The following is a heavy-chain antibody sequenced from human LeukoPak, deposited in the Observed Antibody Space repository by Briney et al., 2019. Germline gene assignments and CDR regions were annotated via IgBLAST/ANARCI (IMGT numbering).Heavy chain of an antibody. D-gene: IGHD4-17*01. Sequence: GGSLRLSCAASGFTFSSYGMHWVRQAPGKGLEWVAVISYDGSNKYYADSVKGRFTISRDNSKNTLYLQMNSLRAEDTAVYYCAKSGGGDYGDYGSDYWGQGTLVTVSP. V-gene: IGHV3-30*18. CDR1: GFTFSSYG. J-gene: IGHJ4*02. CDR3: AKSGGGDYGDYGSDY. CDR2: ISYDGSNK.